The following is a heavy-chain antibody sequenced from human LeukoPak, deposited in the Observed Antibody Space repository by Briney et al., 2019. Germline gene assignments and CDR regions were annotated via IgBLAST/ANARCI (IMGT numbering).Heavy chain of an antibody. CDR2: IIPIFGTA. J-gene: IGHJ3*02. CDR3: ARDHGPYDAFDI. Sequence: SVKVSCKASGGTFSSYAISWVRQAPGQGPEWMGGIIPIFGTANYAQKFQGRVTITADESTSTAYMELSSLRSEDTAVYYCARDHGPYDAFDIWGQGTMVTVSS. V-gene: IGHV1-69*13. CDR1: GGTFSSYA.